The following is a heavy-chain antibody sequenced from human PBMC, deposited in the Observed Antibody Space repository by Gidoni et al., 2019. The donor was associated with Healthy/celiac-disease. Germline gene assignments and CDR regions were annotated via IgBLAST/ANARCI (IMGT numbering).Heavy chain of an antibody. V-gene: IGHV3-33*01. D-gene: IGHD2-21*02. CDR3: ARDQDCGGDCYPYGMDV. CDR2: IWYDGSNK. CDR1: GFTCSSYG. J-gene: IGHJ6*02. Sequence: QVQLVESGGGVVQPGRSLRLSCAASGFTCSSYGMRWVRQAPGKGLEWVAVIWYDGSNKDYADSVKGRFTTSRDNSKNTLYLQMNSLRAEDTAVYYCARDQDCGGDCYPYGMDVWGQGTTVTVSS.